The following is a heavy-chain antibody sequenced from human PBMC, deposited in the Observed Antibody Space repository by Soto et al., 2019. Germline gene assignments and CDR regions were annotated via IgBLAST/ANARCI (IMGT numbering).Heavy chain of an antibody. CDR1: GGSFSGYY. CDR2: INHSGST. V-gene: IGHV4-34*01. Sequence: QVHLQQWGAGLLKPSETLSLTCAVYGGSFSGYYWSWIRQPPGKGLEWLGEINHSGSTNYNPSLKSRVTISVDTSNNQFSLKLSSVTAADTAVYYCARSTGANWGPGTLVTVSS. J-gene: IGHJ4*02. D-gene: IGHD3-10*01. CDR3: ARSTGAN.